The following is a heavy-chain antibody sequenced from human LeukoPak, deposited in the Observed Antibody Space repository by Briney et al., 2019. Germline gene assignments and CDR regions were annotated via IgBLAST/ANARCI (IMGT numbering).Heavy chain of an antibody. CDR2: INSDGDST. CDR3: VKTPYSSTWYVGDS. J-gene: IGHJ4*02. D-gene: IGHD2/OR15-2a*01. CDR1: GFTFSSYA. Sequence: PGESLRLSCSASGFTFSSYAMHWVRQAAGEGLEYVSAINSDGDSTYYADSVKGRFTISRDNSKNTLYLQMSSLRPEDSAVYYCVKTPYSSTWYVGDSWGQGTLVTVSS. V-gene: IGHV3-64D*06.